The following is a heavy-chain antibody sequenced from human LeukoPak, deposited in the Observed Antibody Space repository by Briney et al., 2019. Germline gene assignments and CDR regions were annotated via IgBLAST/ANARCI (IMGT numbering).Heavy chain of an antibody. V-gene: IGHV1-18*03. D-gene: IGHD6-6*01. Sequence: ASVKVSCKASGYTFTSYGISWVRQAPGQGLEWMGWISAYNGNTNYAQKLQGRVTMTTDTSTSTAYMELRSLRSDDMAVYYCARDRDYSSSTLDFDSWGQGSLVTVSS. J-gene: IGHJ4*02. CDR1: GYTFTSYG. CDR3: ARDRDYSSSTLDFDS. CDR2: ISAYNGNT.